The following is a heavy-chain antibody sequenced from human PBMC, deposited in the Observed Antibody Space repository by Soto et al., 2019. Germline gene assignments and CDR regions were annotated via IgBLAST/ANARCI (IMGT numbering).Heavy chain of an antibody. Sequence: GGSLRLSCAASGFTFSSYWMSWVRQAPGKGLEWVANIKQDGSEKYYVDSVKGRFTISRDNAKNSLYLQMNSLRAEDTAVYYCASRAYSGAFYYYYYYMDVWGKGTKVTGSS. CDR1: GFTFSSYW. V-gene: IGHV3-7*01. J-gene: IGHJ6*03. CDR3: ASRAYSGAFYYYYYYMDV. D-gene: IGHD2-21*01. CDR2: IKQDGSEK.